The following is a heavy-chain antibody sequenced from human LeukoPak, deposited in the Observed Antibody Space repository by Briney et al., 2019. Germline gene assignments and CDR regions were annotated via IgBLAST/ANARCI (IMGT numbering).Heavy chain of an antibody. J-gene: IGHJ5*02. Sequence: SETLSLTCTVSGGSVSSGSYYWSWIRQPPGKGLEWIGFIYYSGSTIYNPSLKSRVTILLDTSKNHFSLRLSSVTAADTAVYYCARTLVRRSYIYWFDPWGQGTLVTVSS. D-gene: IGHD1-26*01. CDR1: GGSVSSGSYY. V-gene: IGHV4-61*03. CDR2: IYYSGST. CDR3: ARTLVRRSYIYWFDP.